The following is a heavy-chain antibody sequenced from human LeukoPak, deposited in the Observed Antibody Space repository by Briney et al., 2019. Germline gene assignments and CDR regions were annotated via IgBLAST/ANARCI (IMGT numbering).Heavy chain of an antibody. CDR3: ARGAGYDYVWKSYRYYDF. Sequence: ASGKVSCKAAGYTFTNYGVSWMRQAPGQGLEWMGWITVDNGNTHYAQNFQGRVTMTTDTSTRTVYMELRSLRSDDTAVYYCARGAGYDYVWKSYRYYDFWGQGTLVTVSS. CDR1: GYTFTNYG. D-gene: IGHD3-16*02. CDR2: ITVDNGNT. J-gene: IGHJ4*02. V-gene: IGHV1-18*01.